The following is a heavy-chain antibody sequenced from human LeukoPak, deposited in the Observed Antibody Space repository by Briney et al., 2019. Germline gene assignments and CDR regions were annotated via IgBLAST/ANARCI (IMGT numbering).Heavy chain of an antibody. Sequence: GESLQISCKGSGYSFTSYWIGWVRQMPGKGLEWMGIIYPGDSDTRYSPSFQGQVTISADKSISTAYLQWSSLKASDTAMYYCARRGYSYGRGNYYYYMDVWGKGTTVTVSS. CDR2: IYPGDSDT. J-gene: IGHJ6*03. CDR3: ARRGYSYGRGNYYYYMDV. D-gene: IGHD5-18*01. CDR1: GYSFTSYW. V-gene: IGHV5-51*01.